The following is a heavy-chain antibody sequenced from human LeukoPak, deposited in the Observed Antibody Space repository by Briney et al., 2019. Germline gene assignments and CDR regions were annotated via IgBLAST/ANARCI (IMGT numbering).Heavy chain of an antibody. D-gene: IGHD3-10*01. V-gene: IGHV4-59*01. Sequence: SETLSLTCTVSGGSISSYYWSWIRQPPGKGLEWIGHIYYSGSTNYNPSFKSRVTISVDTSKNQFSLKLSSVTAADTAVYYCARVLFPYYGSGSYYIFDYWGQGTLVTVSS. CDR2: IYYSGST. J-gene: IGHJ4*02. CDR1: GGSISSYY. CDR3: ARVLFPYYGSGSYYIFDY.